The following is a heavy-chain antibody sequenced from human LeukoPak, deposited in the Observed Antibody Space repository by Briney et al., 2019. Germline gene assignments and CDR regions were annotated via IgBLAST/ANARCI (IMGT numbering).Heavy chain of an antibody. Sequence: ASVKVSCKASGYTFTSYGISWVRQAPEQGLEWMGWISAYNGNTNYAQKLQGRVTMTTDTSTSTAYMELRSLRSDDTAVYYCASSSYSYSYYYMDVWGKGTTVTVSS. CDR3: ASSSYSYSYYYMDV. J-gene: IGHJ6*03. V-gene: IGHV1-18*01. CDR2: ISAYNGNT. D-gene: IGHD3-10*01. CDR1: GYTFTSYG.